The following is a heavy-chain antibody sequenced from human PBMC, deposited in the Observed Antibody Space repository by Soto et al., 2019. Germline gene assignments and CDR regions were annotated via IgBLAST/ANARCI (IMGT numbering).Heavy chain of an antibody. Sequence: EVQLVESGGGLVQPGGSLRLSCAASGFTFSSYWMSWVRQAPGKGLEWVANIKQDGSEKYYVDSVKGRFTISRDNAKNSLYLQMNSLRAEDTAVYYCASWYRGYYYYGMDVWGQGTTVTVSS. CDR3: ASWYRGYYYYGMDV. CDR2: IKQDGSEK. V-gene: IGHV3-7*02. CDR1: GFTFSSYW. J-gene: IGHJ6*02. D-gene: IGHD1-20*01.